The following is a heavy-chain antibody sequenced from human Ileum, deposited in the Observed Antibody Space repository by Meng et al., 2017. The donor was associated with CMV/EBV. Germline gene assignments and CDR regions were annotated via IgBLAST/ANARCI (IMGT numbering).Heavy chain of an antibody. D-gene: IGHD6-19*01. CDR1: GYSFSGYY. V-gene: IGHV1-2*06. J-gene: IGHJ4*02. CDR3: ARLVAGTYDY. CDR2: INPHSGGA. Sequence: VSCKASGYSFSGYYMHWVRQAPGQGLEWMGRINPHSGGANYAQNFQGRVTMTTDTSISTAYMELSRLRSDDTAVYYCARLVAGTYDYWGQGTLVTVSS.